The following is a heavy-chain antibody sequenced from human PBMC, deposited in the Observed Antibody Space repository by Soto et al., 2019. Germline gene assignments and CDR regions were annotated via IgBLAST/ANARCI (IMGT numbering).Heavy chain of an antibody. D-gene: IGHD3-3*01. CDR1: GYTFTSYD. CDR2: MNPNSGNT. CDR3: ARGLNYYDFWSGYSYFDY. J-gene: IGHJ4*02. V-gene: IGHV1-8*01. Sequence: ASVKVSCKASGYTFTSYDINWVRQATGQGLEWMGWMNPNSGNTGYAQKFQGRVTMTGNTSISTAYMELSSLRSEDTAVYYCARGLNYYDFWSGYSYFDYWGQGTLVTVFS.